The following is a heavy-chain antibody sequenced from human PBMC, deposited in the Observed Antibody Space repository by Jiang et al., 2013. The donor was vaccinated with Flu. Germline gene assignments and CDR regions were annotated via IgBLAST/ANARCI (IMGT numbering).Heavy chain of an antibody. CDR3: ARDLREPLYTKEGTLWFDP. J-gene: IGHJ5*02. V-gene: IGHV4-39*02. D-gene: IGHD2-2*02. Sequence: NPSLKSRVTISVDTSKNQFSLKLSSVTAADTAVYYCARDLREPLYTKEGTLWFDPWGQGTLVTVSS.